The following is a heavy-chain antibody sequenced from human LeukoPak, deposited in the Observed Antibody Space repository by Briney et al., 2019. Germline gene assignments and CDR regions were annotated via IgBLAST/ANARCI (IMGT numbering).Heavy chain of an antibody. CDR1: GYTFTSYA. D-gene: IGHD1-26*01. J-gene: IGHJ4*02. CDR2: INAGNGNT. CDR3: ARDGAHGPGARWVDY. Sequence: ASVKVSCKASGYTFTSYAMHWVRQAPGQRLEWMGWINAGNGNTKYSQKFQGRVTITRDTSASTAYMELRSLRSDDTAVYYCARDGAHGPGARWVDYWGQGTLVTVSS. V-gene: IGHV1-3*01.